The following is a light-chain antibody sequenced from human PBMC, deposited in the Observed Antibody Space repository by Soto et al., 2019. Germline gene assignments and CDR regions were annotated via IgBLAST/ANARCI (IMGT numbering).Light chain of an antibody. Sequence: DIQMTQSPSTLSASVGDRVTMTCRASRSISSWLAWYQQKPGSAPKLLLHHASTLESGVPSRFSGSGSGTEFTLTISSLQPADFATYYCQQYHFFWTFGQGTKVEIK. CDR3: QQYHFFWT. V-gene: IGKV1-5*01. CDR1: RSISSW. J-gene: IGKJ1*01. CDR2: HAS.